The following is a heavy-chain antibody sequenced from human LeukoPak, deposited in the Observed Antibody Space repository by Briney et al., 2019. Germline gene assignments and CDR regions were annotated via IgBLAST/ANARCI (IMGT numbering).Heavy chain of an antibody. V-gene: IGHV1-24*01. CDR3: AAPIIFEAFDI. CDR1: GYTISELS. J-gene: IGHJ3*02. CDR2: YDPEQGET. Sequence: ASVKVSCKVSGYTISELSMHWVRQAPGKGLKWMGGYDPEQGETACAQKFQGRLTMTEDTSTDTAHMELSSLRSDDTAVYYCAAPIIFEAFDIWGQGTMVTVSS. D-gene: IGHD3-9*01.